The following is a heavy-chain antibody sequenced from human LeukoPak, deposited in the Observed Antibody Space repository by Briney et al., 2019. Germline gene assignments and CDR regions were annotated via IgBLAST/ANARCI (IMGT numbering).Heavy chain of an antibody. Sequence: GGSLRLSCAASGFTFSSYSMNWVRQAPEKGLGWVSSISSSSSYIYYADSVKGRFTISRDNAKNSLYLQMNSLRAEDTAVYCCARGDSSGSDYWGQGTLVTVSS. V-gene: IGHV3-21*01. J-gene: IGHJ4*02. CDR1: GFTFSSYS. CDR2: ISSSSSYI. CDR3: ARGDSSGSDY. D-gene: IGHD3-22*01.